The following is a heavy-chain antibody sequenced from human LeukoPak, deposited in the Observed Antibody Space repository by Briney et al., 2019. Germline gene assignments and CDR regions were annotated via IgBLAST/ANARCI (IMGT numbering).Heavy chain of an antibody. D-gene: IGHD1-26*01. V-gene: IGHV3-23*01. Sequence: LPGGSLRLSCAASGFTFNSYAMSWVRQAPGKGLEWVATISGSGGGTYYADSVKGRFTISRDDSKNTLYLQMNSLRAEDTAVYYCAKDLGRYRNNYFDGWGQGTLVTVSS. CDR3: AKDLGRYRNNYFDG. CDR1: GFTFNSYA. J-gene: IGHJ4*02. CDR2: ISGSGGGT.